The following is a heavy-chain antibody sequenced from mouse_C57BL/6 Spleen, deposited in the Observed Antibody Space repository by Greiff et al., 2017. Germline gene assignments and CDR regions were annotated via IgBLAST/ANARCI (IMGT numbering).Heavy chain of an antibody. CDR1: GYTFTSYW. CDR2: IYPGSGST. Sequence: QVHVKQPGAELVKPGASVKMSCKASGYTFTSYWITWVKQRPGQGLEWIGDIYPGSGSTNYNEKFKSKATLTVDTSSSTAYMQLSSLTSEDSAVYYCARGGEMSAMDYWGQGTSVTVSS. CDR3: ARGGEMSAMDY. J-gene: IGHJ4*01. V-gene: IGHV1-55*01.